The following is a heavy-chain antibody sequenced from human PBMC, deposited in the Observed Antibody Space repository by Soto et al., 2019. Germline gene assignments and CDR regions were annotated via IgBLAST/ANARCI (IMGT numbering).Heavy chain of an antibody. D-gene: IGHD3-3*01. J-gene: IGHJ4*02. CDR1: GYNFAGYW. V-gene: IGHV5-51*01. CDR3: ARGGVSTRTFDY. CDR2: IYPSDSDT. Sequence: GESLKISCKGSGYNFAGYWIAWVRQMPGKGLELMGIIYPSDSDTRYRPSFQGQVTISADKSISSAYLQWSSLRASNTAMYYCARGGVSTRTFDYWGQGTPVTVSS.